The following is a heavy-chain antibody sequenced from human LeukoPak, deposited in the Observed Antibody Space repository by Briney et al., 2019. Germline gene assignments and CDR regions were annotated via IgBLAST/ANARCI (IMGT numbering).Heavy chain of an antibody. CDR1: GYTLTNYA. V-gene: IGHV7-4-1*02. CDR2: INTNTGTP. D-gene: IGHD1-26*01. J-gene: IGHJ6*03. CDR3: ARGEEWDRLLYYYYMDI. Sequence: GASVKVSCKASGYTLTNYAMNWVRQAPGQGLEWMGWINTNTGTPLYAQGFTGRFVFSLDTSVSTAYLQISSLKAEDTGVYYCARGEEWDRLLYYYYMDIWGKGTTVTVSS.